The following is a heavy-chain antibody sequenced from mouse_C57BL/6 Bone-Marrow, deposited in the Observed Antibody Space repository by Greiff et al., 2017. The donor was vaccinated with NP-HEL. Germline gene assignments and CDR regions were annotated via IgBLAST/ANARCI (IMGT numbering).Heavy chain of an antibody. J-gene: IGHJ2*01. D-gene: IGHD1-1*01. Sequence: QVQLQQSGAELARPGASVKLSCKASGYTFTSYGISWVKQRTGQGLEWIGEIYPRSGNTYYNEKLKGKATLTADKSSSTAYMELRSLTSEDAAVYFCARGDYGSYYFDYWGQGTTLTVSS. CDR1: GYTFTSYG. CDR2: IYPRSGNT. CDR3: ARGDYGSYYFDY. V-gene: IGHV1-81*01.